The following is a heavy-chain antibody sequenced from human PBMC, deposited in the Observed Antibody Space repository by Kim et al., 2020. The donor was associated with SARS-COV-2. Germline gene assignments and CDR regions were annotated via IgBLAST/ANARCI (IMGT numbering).Heavy chain of an antibody. CDR1: GGSISSSSYY. D-gene: IGHD6-19*01. Sequence: SETLSLTCTVSGGSISSSSYYWGWIRQPPGKGLEWIGCIYYSGSTYYNPSLKSRVTISVDTSKNQFSLKLSSVTAADTAVYYCARHPCIAVAGTRFDYWGQGALVTASS. V-gene: IGHV4-39*01. CDR2: IYYSGST. CDR3: ARHPCIAVAGTRFDY. J-gene: IGHJ4*02.